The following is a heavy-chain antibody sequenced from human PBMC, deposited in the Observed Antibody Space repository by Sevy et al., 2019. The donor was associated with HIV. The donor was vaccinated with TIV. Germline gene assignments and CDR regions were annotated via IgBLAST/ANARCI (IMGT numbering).Heavy chain of an antibody. CDR3: AKPLHRTGYSSSWYFDWYFDL. J-gene: IGHJ2*01. V-gene: IGHV3-9*01. D-gene: IGHD6-13*01. CDR2: ISWNSGSI. Sequence: GGSLRLSCAASGFTFDDYAVHWVRQAPGKGLEWVSGISWNSGSIGYADSVKGRFTISRDNAKNSLYLQMNSLRAEDTALYYCAKPLHRTGYSSSWYFDWYFDLWGRGTLVTVSS. CDR1: GFTFDDYA.